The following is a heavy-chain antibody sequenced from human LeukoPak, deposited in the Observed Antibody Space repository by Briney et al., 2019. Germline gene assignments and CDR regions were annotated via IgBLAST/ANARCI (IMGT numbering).Heavy chain of an antibody. J-gene: IGHJ4*02. CDR3: VGDQVDNTGYLR. CDR1: GFTFSSYA. V-gene: IGHV3-64D*06. CDR2: TNGDGRTT. D-gene: IGHD3-22*01. Sequence: GGSLRLSCSASGFTFSSYAMYWVRQAPGKGLEYVSVTNGDGRTTYYADSVKGRFTISRDNSRSTLYLQMSSLRAEDTAVYYCVGDQVDNTGYLRWGQGTRVTVSA.